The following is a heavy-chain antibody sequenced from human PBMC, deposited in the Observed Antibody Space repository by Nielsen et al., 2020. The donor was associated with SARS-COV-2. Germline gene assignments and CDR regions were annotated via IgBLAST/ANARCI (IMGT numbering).Heavy chain of an antibody. CDR2: IYSGGKT. Sequence: GGSLRLSCAVSGFNVNSNYMTWVRQAPGKGLEWVSLIYSGGKTFYADSVKGRFAISRDNSKNTMYLQMNGLRAEDTAVYYCARDRRGKYTDFYYYGMDVWGQGTTVIVSS. D-gene: IGHD6-6*01. CDR3: ARDRRGKYTDFYYYGMDV. V-gene: IGHV3-53*01. J-gene: IGHJ6*02. CDR1: GFNVNSNY.